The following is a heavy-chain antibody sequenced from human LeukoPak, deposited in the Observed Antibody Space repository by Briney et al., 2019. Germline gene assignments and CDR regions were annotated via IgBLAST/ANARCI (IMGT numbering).Heavy chain of an antibody. Sequence: GESLKISCKGSGYSFTSYWIGWVRQMPGKGLEWMGIIYPGDSDTRYSPSFQGQVTISADKSISTAYLQWSSLKASDTAMYYCARGRVPAAIWGGHFDYWGQGTLVTVSS. D-gene: IGHD2-2*01. J-gene: IGHJ4*02. CDR3: ARGRVPAAIWGGHFDY. CDR2: IYPGDSDT. CDR1: GYSFTSYW. V-gene: IGHV5-51*01.